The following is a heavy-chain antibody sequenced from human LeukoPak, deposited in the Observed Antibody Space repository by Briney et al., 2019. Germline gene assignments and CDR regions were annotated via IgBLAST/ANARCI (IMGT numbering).Heavy chain of an antibody. J-gene: IGHJ4*02. CDR2: IKQDGSEK. Sequence: GGSLRLSCAASGFTFSSYWMSWVRQAPGKGLEWVANIKQDGSEKCYVDSVKGRFTISRDNAKNSLYLQMNSLRAEDTAVYYCARDYPDGGGGRYFDWLPDFWGQGTLVTVSS. CDR3: ARDYPDGGGGRYFDWLPDF. D-gene: IGHD3-9*01. V-gene: IGHV3-7*01. CDR1: GFTFSSYW.